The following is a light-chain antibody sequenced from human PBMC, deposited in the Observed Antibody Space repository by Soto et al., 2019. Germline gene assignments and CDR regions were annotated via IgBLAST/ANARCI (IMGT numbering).Light chain of an antibody. CDR1: DSNIGRYF. J-gene: IGLJ1*01. Sequence: QSVLTQPPSVSAAPGQKVTISCSGSDSNIGRYFVSWYQQFPGTAPKLLIYDNDKRPSGTPDRFSGSKSGASATLGITGLQTGDEADYYCGTWDSSLSAGVFGSGTKLTVL. CDR3: GTWDSSLSAGV. CDR2: DND. V-gene: IGLV1-51*01.